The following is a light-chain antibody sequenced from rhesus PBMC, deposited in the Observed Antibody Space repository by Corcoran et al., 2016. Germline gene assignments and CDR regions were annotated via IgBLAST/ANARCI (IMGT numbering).Light chain of an antibody. CDR2: YAS. CDR1: QSIGSS. Sequence: EIVLTQSPAFQSVTLKEKVTITCQASQSIGSSLHWYQQKLDQFPKFLIKYASQSISGVPSRFSGRGSGTDVTLTINSLEAEDAATYYCQQSSSFPFTFGPGTKLDIK. V-gene: IGKV6-55*01. CDR3: QQSSSFPFT. J-gene: IGKJ3*01.